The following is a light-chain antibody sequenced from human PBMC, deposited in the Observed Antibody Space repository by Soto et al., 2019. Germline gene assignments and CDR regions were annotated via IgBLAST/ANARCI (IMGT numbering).Light chain of an antibody. CDR1: SSDVGAYNL. V-gene: IGLV2-23*01. CDR2: EAT. J-gene: IGLJ3*02. Sequence: QSALTQPASVSGSPGQSITVSCTGTSSDVGAYNLVSWYQQHPGKAPRLIIYEATKRPSGISHRFSGSKSDNTASLTISGLRAEDEAHYHCCSYAGSRTFVFGGRTKVTVL. CDR3: CSYAGSRTFV.